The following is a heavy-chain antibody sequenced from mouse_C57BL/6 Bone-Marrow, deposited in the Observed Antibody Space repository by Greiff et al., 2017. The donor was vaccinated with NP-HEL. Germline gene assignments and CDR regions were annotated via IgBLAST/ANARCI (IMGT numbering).Heavy chain of an antibody. CDR1: GFTFSDYG. CDR2: ISSGSSTI. D-gene: IGHD1-1*01. CDR3: ARNGSSLDYAMDY. V-gene: IGHV5-17*01. J-gene: IGHJ4*01. Sequence: EVKLMESGGGLVKPGGSLKLSCAASGFTFSDYGMHWVRQAPEKGLEWVAYISSGSSTIYYADTVKGRFTISRDNAKNTLFLQMTSLRSEDTAMYYCARNGSSLDYAMDYWGQGTSVTVSS.